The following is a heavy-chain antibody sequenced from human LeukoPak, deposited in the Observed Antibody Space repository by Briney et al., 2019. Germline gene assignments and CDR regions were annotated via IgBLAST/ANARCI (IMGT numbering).Heavy chain of an antibody. Sequence: PGGSLRLSCAASGFTFSSYSMNWVRQAPGKGLEWVSSISGSGGSTYYADSVKGRFTISRDNSKNTLYLQMNSLRAEDTAVYYCAKSSSGSYYNLIDYWGQGTLVTVSS. CDR2: ISGSGGST. V-gene: IGHV3-23*01. J-gene: IGHJ4*02. CDR3: AKSSSGSYYNLIDY. D-gene: IGHD3-10*01. CDR1: GFTFSSYS.